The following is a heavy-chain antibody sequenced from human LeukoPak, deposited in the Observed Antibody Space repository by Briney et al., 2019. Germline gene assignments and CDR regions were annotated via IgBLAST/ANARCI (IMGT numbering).Heavy chain of an antibody. CDR2: IYYSGST. CDR1: GGSISSYY. Sequence: SETLSLTCTVSGGSISSYYWSWIRQPPGKGLEWIGYIYYSGSTNYNPSLKSRVTISLDTSKNQFSLKLSSVTAADTAIYYCATDGGYGDSGHSDYWGQGTLVTVSS. J-gene: IGHJ4*02. CDR3: ATDGGYGDSGHSDY. V-gene: IGHV4-59*01. D-gene: IGHD4-17*01.